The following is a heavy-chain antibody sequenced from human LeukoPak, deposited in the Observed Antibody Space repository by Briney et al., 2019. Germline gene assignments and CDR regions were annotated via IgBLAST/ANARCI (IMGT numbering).Heavy chain of an antibody. CDR2: ISYDGSNK. CDR3: ARDTAMFY. V-gene: IGHV3-30-3*01. D-gene: IGHD5-18*01. Sequence: PGGSLRLSCAASGFTFSSYAMNGVRQAPGKGLEWVAVISYDGSNKYYADSVKGRFTISRDSAQNSLYLQMDSLRVEDTAVYYCARDTAMFYWGQGTLVTVSP. CDR1: GFTFSSYA. J-gene: IGHJ4*02.